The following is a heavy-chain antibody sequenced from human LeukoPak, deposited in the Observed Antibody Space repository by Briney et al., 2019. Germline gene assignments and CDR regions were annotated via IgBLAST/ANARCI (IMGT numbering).Heavy chain of an antibody. V-gene: IGHV1-3*01. D-gene: IGHD2-15*01. CDR2: INAANGHT. CDR1: GYSFTTYA. J-gene: IGHJ5*02. CDR3: ARPYIANRDWLDP. Sequence: ASVKVSCKTSGYSFTTYAMHWVRQAPGQGREYMGWINAANGHTKYSQKFRGRVTFTTDTSASTAYMDLSSLTSEDTAVYYCARPYIANRDWLDPWGQGTLVTVSS.